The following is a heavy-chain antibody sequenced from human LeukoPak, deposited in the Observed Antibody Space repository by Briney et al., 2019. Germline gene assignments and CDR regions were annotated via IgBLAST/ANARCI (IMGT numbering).Heavy chain of an antibody. D-gene: IGHD3-22*01. J-gene: IGHJ4*02. CDR1: GFTFSDYY. CDR3: ATGPDTYYYDSSGYSGDY. V-gene: IGHV3-11*06. Sequence: GGSLRLSCAASGFTFSDYYVSWIRQAPGKGLEWVSYISSSSSYTNYADSVKGRFTISRDNAKNSLYLQMNSLRAEDTAVYYCATGPDTYYYDSSGYSGDYWGQGTLVTVSS. CDR2: ISSSSSYT.